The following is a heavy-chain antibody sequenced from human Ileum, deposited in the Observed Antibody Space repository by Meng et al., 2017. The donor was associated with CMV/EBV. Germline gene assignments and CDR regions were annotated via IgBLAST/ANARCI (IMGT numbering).Heavy chain of an antibody. CDR3: AKESVAGDY. Sequence: QVLLVESGGGVVQPGGSLRLSCAASGFAFSSYGMHWVRQAPGRGLEWVAFIQYDGSNKYNVDSVKGRFTISRDNSKSMLYLQMNSLRAEDTAIYYCAKESVAGDYWGRGTLVTVSS. CDR1: GFAFSSYG. CDR2: IQYDGSNK. D-gene: IGHD6-19*01. J-gene: IGHJ4*02. V-gene: IGHV3-30*02.